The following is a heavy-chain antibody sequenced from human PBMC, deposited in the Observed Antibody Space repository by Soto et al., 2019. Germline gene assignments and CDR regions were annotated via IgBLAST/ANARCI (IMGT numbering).Heavy chain of an antibody. Sequence: EFQLVESGGGLVQPGGSLRLSCAASGFTFSNYWMGWVRQAPGKGLEWVANIRQDGGDKRDLDSVKGRFTMSRDNAQNSLYLQMNSRRAEDTAVYYCARIDCGGNCYSRSWYFDFWGRGTLVTVSS. J-gene: IGHJ2*01. D-gene: IGHD2-21*02. CDR2: IRQDGGDK. CDR3: ARIDCGGNCYSRSWYFDF. CDR1: GFTFSNYW. V-gene: IGHV3-7*03.